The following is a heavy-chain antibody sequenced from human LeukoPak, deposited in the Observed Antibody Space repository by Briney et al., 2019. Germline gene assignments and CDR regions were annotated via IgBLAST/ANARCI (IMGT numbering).Heavy chain of an antibody. Sequence: SETLSLTCTVSGYSISSGYYWGWNRQPPGKGPEWIGSTYHSGSTHYNPSFKSRVTISVDTSKHQFSLKLSSVTAADTAVYYCARTGNYDFWSGYSNWFDPWGQGTLVTVAS. D-gene: IGHD3-3*01. CDR1: GYSISSGYY. V-gene: IGHV4-38-2*02. J-gene: IGHJ5*02. CDR2: TYHSGST. CDR3: ARTGNYDFWSGYSNWFDP.